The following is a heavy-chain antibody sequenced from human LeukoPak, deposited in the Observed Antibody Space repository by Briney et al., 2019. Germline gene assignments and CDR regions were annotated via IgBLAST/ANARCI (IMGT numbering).Heavy chain of an antibody. CDR3: ARVRLKYYYDSSGYYPSWFDP. CDR1: GGSISSYY. Sequence: SEALSLTCTVSGGSISSYYWSWIRQPAGKGLEWIGRIYTSGSTNYNPSLKSRVTMSVDTSKNQFSLKLSSVTAADTAVYYCARVRLKYYYDSSGYYPSWFDPWGQGTLVTVSS. J-gene: IGHJ5*02. V-gene: IGHV4-4*07. D-gene: IGHD3-22*01. CDR2: IYTSGST.